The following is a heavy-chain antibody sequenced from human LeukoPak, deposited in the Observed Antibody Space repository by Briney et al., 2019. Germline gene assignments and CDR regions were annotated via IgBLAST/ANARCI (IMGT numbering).Heavy chain of an antibody. CDR1: GLSFSTYS. V-gene: IGHV3-48*01. D-gene: IGHD6-13*01. CDR3: ARDLDSSTI. CDR2: ISSSSSTI. Sequence: GGSLRLSCAASGLSFSTYSMNWVRQAPGKGLEWVSYISSSSSTIYYADSVKGRFTISRDNAKNSLYLQMNSLRAEDTAVYYCARDLDSSTIWGQGTMVTVSS. J-gene: IGHJ3*02.